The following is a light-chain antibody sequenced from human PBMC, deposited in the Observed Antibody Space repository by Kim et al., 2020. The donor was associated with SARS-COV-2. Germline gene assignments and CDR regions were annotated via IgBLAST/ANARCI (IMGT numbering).Light chain of an antibody. J-gene: IGLJ2*01. Sequence: SYELTQPPSVSVSPGQTASITCSGDKLGDKYASWYQQKPGQSPVLVIYQDSKRPSGIPERFSGSNSGNTATLTISGTQAMDEADYYCKAWDSSTVVFGGGTQRTVL. CDR2: QDS. CDR1: KLGDKY. CDR3: KAWDSSTVV. V-gene: IGLV3-1*01.